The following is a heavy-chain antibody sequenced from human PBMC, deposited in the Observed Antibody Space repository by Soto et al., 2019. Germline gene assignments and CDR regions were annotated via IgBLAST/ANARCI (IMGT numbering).Heavy chain of an antibody. CDR3: ARDAQWNPRVVEAQRDDYSDY. J-gene: IGHJ4*02. D-gene: IGHD2-21*01. Sequence: QVQLVQSGAEVKKPGASVKVSCTPSGYTFTDYAIHWVRQAPGRSLEWMGWGDTGNGKTNYKEIFQDSLTLPTHPFAGATPMEPNALKSEDTAVYYCARDAQWNPRVVEAQRDDYSDYWGRGTLVIVSS. V-gene: IGHV1-3*04. CDR1: GYTFTDYA. CDR2: GDTGNGKT.